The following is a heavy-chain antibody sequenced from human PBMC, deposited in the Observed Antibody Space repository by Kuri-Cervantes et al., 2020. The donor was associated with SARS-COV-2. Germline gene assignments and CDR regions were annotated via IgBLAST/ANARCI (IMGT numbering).Heavy chain of an antibody. CDR2: INSDGSST. Sequence: GESLKISCAASGFTFSSYWMHWVRQAPGKGLVWVSRINSDGSSTSYADSMKGRFTISRDNAKNTLYLQMNSLRAEDTAVYYCARDRYDFWSGLGYYYYGTDVWGQGTTVTVSS. J-gene: IGHJ6*02. D-gene: IGHD3-3*01. V-gene: IGHV3-74*01. CDR1: GFTFSSYW. CDR3: ARDRYDFWSGLGYYYYGTDV.